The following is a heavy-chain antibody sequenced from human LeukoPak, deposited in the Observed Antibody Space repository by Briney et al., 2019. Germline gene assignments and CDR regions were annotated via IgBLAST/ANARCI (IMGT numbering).Heavy chain of an antibody. CDR1: GYTFTSYA. J-gene: IGHJ4*02. CDR2: INAGNGNT. CDR3: ARVAGGRYFDY. D-gene: IGHD3-10*01. V-gene: IGHV1-3*01. Sequence: ASVKVSCKASGYTFTSYAMHWVRQAPGQRLEWMGWINAGNGNTKYSQKFQGRVTTTRDTSASTAYMELSSLRSEDTAVYYCARVAGGRYFDYWGQGTLVTVSS.